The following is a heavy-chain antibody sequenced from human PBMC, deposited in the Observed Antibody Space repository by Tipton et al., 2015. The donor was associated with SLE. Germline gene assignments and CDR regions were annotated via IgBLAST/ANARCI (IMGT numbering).Heavy chain of an antibody. CDR3: ARSPTSGWEYYFDF. CDR2: IYYIGST. D-gene: IGHD6-19*01. J-gene: IGHJ4*02. Sequence: GLVKPSETLSLTCTVSGGSISSGSYYWSWIRQSPGKGLEWIGYIYYIGSTNYNPSLQRRVTMSVDRSKNQFSLRLTSVTAADTAVYYCARSPTSGWEYYFDFWGQGTLVTVSS. CDR1: GGSISSGSYY. V-gene: IGHV4-61*01.